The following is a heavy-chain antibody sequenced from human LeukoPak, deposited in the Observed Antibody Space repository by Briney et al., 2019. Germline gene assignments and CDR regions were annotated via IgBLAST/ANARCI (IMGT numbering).Heavy chain of an antibody. V-gene: IGHV4-34*01. CDR3: ARGWRTYYDSSGYYHLDY. D-gene: IGHD3-22*01. Sequence: SETLSLTCAVYGGSFSGYYWSWIRQPPGKWLEWIGEINHSGSTNYNPSLKSRVTISVDTSKNQFSLKLSSVTAADTAVYYCARGWRTYYDSSGYYHLDYWGQGTLVTVSS. CDR2: INHSGST. CDR1: GGSFSGYY. J-gene: IGHJ4*02.